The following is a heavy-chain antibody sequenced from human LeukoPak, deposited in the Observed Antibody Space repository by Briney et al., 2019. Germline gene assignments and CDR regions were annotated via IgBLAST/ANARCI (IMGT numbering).Heavy chain of an antibody. CDR3: AKDMIVLGFASDFDY. D-gene: IGHD3-22*01. Sequence: GGSLRLSCAASGFTFSNFAMSWVRQAPGKGLEWVSAISGSGGSTYYADSVKGRFTISRDNSKNTLYLQMNSLRAEDTAVYYCAKDMIVLGFASDFDYWGQGTLVTVSS. CDR2: ISGSGGST. V-gene: IGHV3-23*01. CDR1: GFTFSNFA. J-gene: IGHJ4*02.